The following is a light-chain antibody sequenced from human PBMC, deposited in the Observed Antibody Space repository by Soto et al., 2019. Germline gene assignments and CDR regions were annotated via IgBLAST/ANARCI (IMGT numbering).Light chain of an antibody. CDR2: DVS. V-gene: IGLV2-14*03. CDR1: SSEVGGYNS. J-gene: IGLJ1*01. CDR3: SSFTSSMTNV. Sequence: QSALTQPASVSGSPGESITISCTGTSSEVGGYNSVSWYQHHPGKAPKLILYDVSDRPSGVSYRFSGSKSGNTASLTISGLQAAYEADYFCSSFTSSMTNVFGRGTKVTVL.